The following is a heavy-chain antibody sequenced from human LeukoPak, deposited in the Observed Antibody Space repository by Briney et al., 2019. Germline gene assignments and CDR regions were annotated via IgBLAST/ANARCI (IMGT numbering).Heavy chain of an antibody. CDR3: ARGKMGSGYSLDY. D-gene: IGHD3-22*01. CDR1: GGSVTSGNYY. Sequence: SETLSLTCTVSGGSVTSGNYYWNWIRQPAGKGLEWIGRIYTNGGASYNPSLKSRVTISIDASKNQFSLKLSSVTAADTAVYYCARGKMGSGYSLDYWGQGTLVTVSS. CDR2: IYTNGGA. J-gene: IGHJ4*02. V-gene: IGHV4-61*02.